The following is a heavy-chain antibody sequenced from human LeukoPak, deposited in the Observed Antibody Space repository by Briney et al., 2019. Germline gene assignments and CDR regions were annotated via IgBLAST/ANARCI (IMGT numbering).Heavy chain of an antibody. Sequence: PFGSPSPPLPVSCGSLRSFYWGWIREPPREGQGGVWYIYYSGSTNYNPSLKSRVTISVDTSKNQFSLKLSSVTAADTAVYYCARESIAAAGTNGFDPWGQGTLVTVSS. J-gene: IGHJ5*02. CDR2: IYYSGST. D-gene: IGHD6-13*01. CDR1: CGSLRSFY. CDR3: ARESIAAAGTNGFDP. V-gene: IGHV4-59*01.